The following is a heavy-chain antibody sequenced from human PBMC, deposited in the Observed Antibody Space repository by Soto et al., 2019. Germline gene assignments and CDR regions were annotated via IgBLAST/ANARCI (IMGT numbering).Heavy chain of an antibody. J-gene: IGHJ3*02. V-gene: IGHV1-24*01. Sequence: ASVKVSCKVSGYTLTELSMHWVRQAPGKGLEWMGGFDPEDGETIYAQKFQGRVTMTEDTSTDTAYMELSSLRSEDTAVYYCATSTRAPDAFDIWGQGTMVTVSS. CDR3: ATSTRAPDAFDI. CDR2: FDPEDGET. CDR1: GYTLTELS. D-gene: IGHD1-1*01.